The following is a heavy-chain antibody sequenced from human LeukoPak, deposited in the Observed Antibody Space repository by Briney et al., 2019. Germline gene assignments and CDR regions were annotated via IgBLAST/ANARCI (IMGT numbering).Heavy chain of an antibody. J-gene: IGHJ4*02. CDR3: ARDPRGSGSYDY. V-gene: IGHV3-33*08. CDR2: IWSQESNK. CDR1: GFTFDDYG. Sequence: GGSLRLSCAASGFTFDDYGMSWVRQAPGKGLEWVAIIWSQESNKYYADSVRGRFTISRDNSKNTLYLQMNSLRAEDTAVYYCARDPRGSGSYDYWGQGTLVTASS. D-gene: IGHD3-10*01.